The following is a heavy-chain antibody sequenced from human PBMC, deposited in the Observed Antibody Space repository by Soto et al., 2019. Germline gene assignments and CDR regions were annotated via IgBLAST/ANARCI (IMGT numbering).Heavy chain of an antibody. J-gene: IGHJ4*02. V-gene: IGHV4-59*12. CDR1: GRSISSYY. CDR3: ARGLICESHCWGGWYYFES. Sequence: SETLSLTCTVSGRSISSYYWSWIRQPPGKGLEWIGYIYYNVNNNYNPSLKSRVTISVDTSKNQFSLELSSVTAADTAVYYCARGLICESHCWGGWYYFESWGQGTQVTVSS. D-gene: IGHD6-19*01. CDR2: IYYNVNN.